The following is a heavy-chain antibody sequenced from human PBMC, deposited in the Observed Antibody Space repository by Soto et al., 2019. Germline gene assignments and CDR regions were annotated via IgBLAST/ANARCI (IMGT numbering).Heavy chain of an antibody. CDR1: GFTFSSYS. V-gene: IGHV3-21*01. CDR3: ARDGYDSSSYWHGMDV. D-gene: IGHD3-22*01. J-gene: IGHJ6*02. Sequence: EVQLVESGGGLVKPGGSLRLSCAASGFTFSSYSMNWVRQAPGKGLEWVSSISSSSSYIYYADSVKGRFTISRDNAKNSLYLQMNSLRAEDTAVYYCARDGYDSSSYWHGMDVWGQGTTVTVSS. CDR2: ISSSSSYI.